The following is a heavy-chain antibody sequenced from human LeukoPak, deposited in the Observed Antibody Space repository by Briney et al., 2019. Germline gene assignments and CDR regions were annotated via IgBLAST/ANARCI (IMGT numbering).Heavy chain of an antibody. V-gene: IGHV3-21*01. CDR3: ARDRPGGYYDFWKYFDY. J-gene: IGHJ4*02. Sequence: GGSLRLSCAASGFTFSNYRMNWVRQAPGKRLEWVSSIISSSTYIYYADSVKGRFTISGDNAKNSLYLQMNSLRAEDTAVYYCARDRPGGYYDFWKYFDYWGQGTLVTVSS. D-gene: IGHD3-3*01. CDR1: GFTFSNYR. CDR2: IISSSTYI.